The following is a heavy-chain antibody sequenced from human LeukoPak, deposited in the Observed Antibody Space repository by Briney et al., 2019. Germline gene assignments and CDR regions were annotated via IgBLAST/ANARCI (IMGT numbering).Heavy chain of an antibody. CDR3: ASGRIGCSGYVYPRYYFDY. CDR2: IIPIFGTA. D-gene: IGHD5-12*01. CDR1: GGTFSSYA. V-gene: IGHV1-69*13. J-gene: IGHJ4*02. Sequence: GASVKVSCKASGGTFSSYAIGWVRQAPGQGLEWMGGIIPIFGTANYAQKFQGRVTITADESTSTAYMELSSLRSEDTAVYYCASGRIGCSGYVYPRYYFDYWGQGTLVTVSS.